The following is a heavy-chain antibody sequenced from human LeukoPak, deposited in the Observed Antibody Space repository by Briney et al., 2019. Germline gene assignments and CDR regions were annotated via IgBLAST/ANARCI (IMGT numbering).Heavy chain of an antibody. CDR1: GFTFSSYW. Sequence: PGGSLRLSCAASGFTFSSYWMSWVRQAPGKGLEWVANIKQDGSQKYYVDSVKGRFTISRDNAKNSLYLQMNSLRAEDTAVYYCARGGTTVTPKNFDFWGHGTLVTVSS. CDR2: IKQDGSQK. D-gene: IGHD4-17*01. J-gene: IGHJ4*01. CDR3: ARGGTTVTPKNFDF. V-gene: IGHV3-7*01.